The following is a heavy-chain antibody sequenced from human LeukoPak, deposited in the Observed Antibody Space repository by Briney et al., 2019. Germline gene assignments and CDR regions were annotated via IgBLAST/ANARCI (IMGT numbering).Heavy chain of an antibody. D-gene: IGHD5-18*01. Sequence: GGSLRHSCAASGFTFSSYGMHWVRQAPGKGLEWVAVISYDGSNKYYADSVKGRFTISRDNSKNTLYLQMNSLRAEDTAVYYCAKEEQYSYAIWGQGTLVTVSS. V-gene: IGHV3-30*18. CDR1: GFTFSSYG. J-gene: IGHJ4*02. CDR3: AKEEQYSYAI. CDR2: ISYDGSNK.